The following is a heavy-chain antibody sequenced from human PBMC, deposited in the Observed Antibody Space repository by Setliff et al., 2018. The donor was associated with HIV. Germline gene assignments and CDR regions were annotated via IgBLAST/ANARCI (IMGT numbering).Heavy chain of an antibody. CDR2: IKQDGSEK. D-gene: IGHD3-16*01. CDR3: ARGNPLRWNAFAFDI. Sequence: GGSLRLSCAASGFTFSSYWMSWVRQAPGKGLEWVANIKQDGSEKYYVDSVKGRFTISRDNAKNSLYLQMNSLRAEDTAVYYCARGNPLRWNAFAFDIWGQGTMVTVSS. CDR1: GFTFSSYW. J-gene: IGHJ3*02. V-gene: IGHV3-7*03.